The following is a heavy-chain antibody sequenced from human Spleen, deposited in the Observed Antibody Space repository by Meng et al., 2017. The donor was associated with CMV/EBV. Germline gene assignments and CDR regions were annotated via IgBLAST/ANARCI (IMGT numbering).Heavy chain of an antibody. J-gene: IGHJ5*02. CDR3: ARVIEYSIGGGGFDP. CDR2: ISYSGNT. D-gene: IGHD6-25*01. CDR1: GGSITTYSYY. Sequence: SGGSITTYSYYWTWIRQDPGKGLEWIGYISYSGNTYYNPSLTSRLTISMDTSKNQFSLKLTSVTAADVAVYYCARVIEYSIGGGGFDPWGQGTLVTVSS. V-gene: IGHV4-31*02.